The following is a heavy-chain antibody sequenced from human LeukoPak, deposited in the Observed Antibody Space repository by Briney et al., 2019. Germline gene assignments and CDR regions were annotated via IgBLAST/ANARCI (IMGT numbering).Heavy chain of an antibody. Sequence: GRSLRLSCAASGFTFDDYAMHWVRQAPGKGLEWVSGISWNSGSIGYADSVKGRFTISRDNAKNSLYLQMNSLRAEDTALYYRAKAFFIYGVNAFDIWGQGTMVTVSS. V-gene: IGHV3-9*01. CDR1: GFTFDDYA. D-gene: IGHD4-17*01. J-gene: IGHJ3*02. CDR2: ISWNSGSI. CDR3: AKAFFIYGVNAFDI.